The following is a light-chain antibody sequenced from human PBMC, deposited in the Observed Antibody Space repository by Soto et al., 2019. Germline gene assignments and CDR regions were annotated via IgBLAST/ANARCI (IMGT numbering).Light chain of an antibody. Sequence: EIVLTPSSGNLSLSPGERATLSCRASQSVSNNYLAWYQQKPGQAPRLLIYGASNRATGIPDRFSGSGSGKDFTLTISRLEPEDFAVYYCQQYGSSGTFGQGTKVDIK. CDR3: QQYGSSGT. CDR1: QSVSNNY. V-gene: IGKV3-20*01. CDR2: GAS. J-gene: IGKJ1*01.